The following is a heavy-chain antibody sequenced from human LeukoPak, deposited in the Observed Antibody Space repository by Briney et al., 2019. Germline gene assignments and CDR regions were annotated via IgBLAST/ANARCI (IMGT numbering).Heavy chain of an antibody. CDR2: ISGSGGST. D-gene: IGHD3-22*01. J-gene: IGHJ4*02. Sequence: PGGSLRLSCAASGFTFSSYGMSWVRQAPGKGLEWVSAISGSGGSTYYADSVKGRFTISRDNSKNTLYLQMNSLRAEDTAVYYCAKGITMIVVVPFDYWGQGTLVTVSS. CDR3: AKGITMIVVVPFDY. CDR1: GFTFSSYG. V-gene: IGHV3-23*01.